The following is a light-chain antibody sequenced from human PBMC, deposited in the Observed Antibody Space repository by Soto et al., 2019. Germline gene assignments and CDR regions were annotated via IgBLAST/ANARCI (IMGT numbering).Light chain of an antibody. CDR3: QQYGSSPQHN. J-gene: IGKJ4*01. CDR1: QSVSSSY. Sequence: EIVLTQSPGTLSLSPGERATLSCRASQSVSSSYLAWYQQKPGQAPRLLIYGASSRATGIPDRFSGSGSGTDFTLTISRLEPEDFEVYYCQQYGSSPQHNFGGGTKVEIK. V-gene: IGKV3-20*01. CDR2: GAS.